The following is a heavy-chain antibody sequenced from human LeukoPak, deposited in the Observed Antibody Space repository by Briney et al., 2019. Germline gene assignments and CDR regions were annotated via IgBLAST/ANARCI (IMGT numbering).Heavy chain of an antibody. CDR3: AKNKWERSGAFDI. D-gene: IGHD1-26*01. Sequence: PGGSLRLSCAVSGFTVSSTYMSWVRQPPGKELEWISVIYTGGNTFYADSVRGRFTISRDNSRNTLYLQMNSLGVEDTAVYYCAKNKWERSGAFDIWGQGTMVTVSS. CDR1: GFTVSSTY. CDR2: IYTGGNT. V-gene: IGHV3-53*01. J-gene: IGHJ3*02.